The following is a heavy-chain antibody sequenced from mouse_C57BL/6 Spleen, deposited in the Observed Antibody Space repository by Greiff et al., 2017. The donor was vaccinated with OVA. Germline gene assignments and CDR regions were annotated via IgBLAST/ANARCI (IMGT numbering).Heavy chain of an antibody. J-gene: IGHJ2*01. V-gene: IGHV5-4*03. D-gene: IGHD4-1*01. Sequence: EVKVVESGGGLVKPGGSLKLSCAASGFTFSSYAMSWVRQTPEKRLEWVATISDGGSYTYYPDNVKGRFTISRDNAKNNLYLQMSHLKSEDTAMYYCARGTGTPYYFDYWGQGTTLTVSS. CDR2: ISDGGSYT. CDR3: ARGTGTPYYFDY. CDR1: GFTFSSYA.